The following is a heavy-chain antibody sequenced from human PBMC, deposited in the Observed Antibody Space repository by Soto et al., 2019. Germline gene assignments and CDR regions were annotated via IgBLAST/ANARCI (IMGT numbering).Heavy chain of an antibody. J-gene: IGHJ4*02. Sequence: QLQLQESGPGLVKPSETLSLTCTGSGVSITNTSYYWGWIRQPPGKGLEWIGTIYFSGSTFYNPSRKSRLAISVDTSKNQFSLRRSSVTAADPAVYYCARHGSYWGQGTLVAVSS. CDR2: IYFSGST. V-gene: IGHV4-39*01. CDR3: ARHGSY. CDR1: GVSITNTSYY.